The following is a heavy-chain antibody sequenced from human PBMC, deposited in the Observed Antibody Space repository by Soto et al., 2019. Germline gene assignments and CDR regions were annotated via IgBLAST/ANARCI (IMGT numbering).Heavy chain of an antibody. V-gene: IGHV1-69*06. CDR3: ARVRGSPYWYFDL. J-gene: IGHJ2*01. CDR1: GGTLSSYT. D-gene: IGHD3-16*01. Sequence: ASVKVSCKASGGTLSSYTLTWVRQAPGQGLEWMGGIIPIYGTANYAQKFQGRVTITADKSTSTAYMELNSLRSGDTAVYYCARVRGSPYWYFDLWGRGTMVTVSS. CDR2: IIPIYGTA.